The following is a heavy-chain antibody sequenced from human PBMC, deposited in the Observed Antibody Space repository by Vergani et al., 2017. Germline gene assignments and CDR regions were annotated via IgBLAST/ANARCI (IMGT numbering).Heavy chain of an antibody. CDR1: GYTFTSYD. CDR3: ASMRFGEDRRRYYGMDV. CDR2: MNPNSGNT. Sequence: QVQLVQSGAEVKKPGASVKVSCKASGYTFTSYDINWVRQATGQGLEWMGWMNPNSGNTGYAQKFQGRVTMTRNTSISTAYMELSSLRSEDTAVYYCASMRFGEDRRRYYGMDVWGQGTTVTVSS. V-gene: IGHV1-8*01. D-gene: IGHD3-10*01. J-gene: IGHJ6*02.